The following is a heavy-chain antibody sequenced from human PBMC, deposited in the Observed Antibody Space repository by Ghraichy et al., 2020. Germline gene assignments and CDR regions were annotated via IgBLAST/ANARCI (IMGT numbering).Heavy chain of an antibody. CDR1: GGSISSSSYY. J-gene: IGHJ4*02. CDR3: ARQPDDSNNGVNFDY. CDR2: IYYSGST. V-gene: IGHV4-39*01. D-gene: IGHD4-11*01. Sequence: SETLSLTCTVSGGSISSSSYYWGWIRQPPGKGLEWIGSIYYSGSTYYNPSLKSRVTISVDTSKNQFSLKLSSVTDADTAVYYGARQPDDSNNGVNFDYWGQGTLVTVSS.